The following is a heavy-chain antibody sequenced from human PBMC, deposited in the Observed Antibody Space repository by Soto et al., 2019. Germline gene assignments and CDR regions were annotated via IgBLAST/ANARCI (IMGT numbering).Heavy chain of an antibody. Sequence: EVQLVESGGGLVKPGDSLRLSCAVSGLKFSDAWMNWVREAPGKELEWVGRIKSKGGGETKDYAEPVKGRFAISRDDSRDTSYLQMNSLKIEDTAVYYCAWDNSGRFRTDHWGQGTLVTVS. D-gene: IGHD4-4*01. CDR1: GLKFSDAW. CDR2: IKSKGGGETK. J-gene: IGHJ4*02. CDR3: AWDNSGRFRTDH. V-gene: IGHV3-15*07.